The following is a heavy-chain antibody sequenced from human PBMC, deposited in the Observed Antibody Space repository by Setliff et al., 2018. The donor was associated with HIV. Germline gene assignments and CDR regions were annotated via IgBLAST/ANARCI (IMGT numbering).Heavy chain of an antibody. Sequence: ASVKVSCKASGYTFTTYGITWVRQAPGQGLEWMGWISTYNGNTNYAQKFQGRVTMTTVTSTSTAYMELGGLRSDDTAVYYCARLSIPAYYYMDVWGKGTTVTVSS. D-gene: IGHD2-21*01. CDR1: GYTFTTYG. CDR3: ARLSIPAYYYMDV. CDR2: ISTYNGNT. V-gene: IGHV1-18*01. J-gene: IGHJ6*03.